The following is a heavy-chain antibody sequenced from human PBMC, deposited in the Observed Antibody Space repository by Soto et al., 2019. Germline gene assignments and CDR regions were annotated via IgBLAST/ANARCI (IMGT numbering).Heavy chain of an antibody. CDR1: GFTFRDHG. CDR3: AREAAYDNWYYDL. CDR2: VGDAGSAK. V-gene: IGHV3-33*08. D-gene: IGHD3-16*01. Sequence: QVHLLESGGGVVQPGGSLRVSCEASGFTFRDHGMHWVRQAPGKGLEWVAVVGDAGSAKVYAASVKGRFTISRDNSRNTLSVQMDGLRVEETAVYYCAREAAYDNWYYDLWGRGTSVIVSS. J-gene: IGHJ2*01.